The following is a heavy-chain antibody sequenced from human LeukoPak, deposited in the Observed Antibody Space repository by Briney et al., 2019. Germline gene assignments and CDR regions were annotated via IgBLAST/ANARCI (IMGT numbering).Heavy chain of an antibody. CDR3: ASPGRGCGGDCYQAGYYYGMDV. Sequence: GASVKVSCKASGGTFISYAISWVRQAPGQGLEWMGGTIPIFGTANYAQKFQGRVTITADESTSTAYMELSSLRSEDTAVYYCASPGRGCGGDCYQAGYYYGMDVWGQGTTVTVSS. CDR2: TIPIFGTA. V-gene: IGHV1-69*13. J-gene: IGHJ6*02. CDR1: GGTFISYA. D-gene: IGHD2-21*02.